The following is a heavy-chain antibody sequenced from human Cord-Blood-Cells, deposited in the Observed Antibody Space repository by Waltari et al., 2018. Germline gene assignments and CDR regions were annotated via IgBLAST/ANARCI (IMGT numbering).Heavy chain of an antibody. V-gene: IGHV3-9*03. CDR1: GFTCDDYA. CDR3: ARGSLYWYFDL. J-gene: IGHJ2*01. Sequence: EVQLVESGGGLVQPGRSLRLSCAASGFTCDDYAMAWVRQDPGKGLEWVSGISWNSGSIGYADSVKGRFTISRDNAKNSLYLQMNSLRAEDMALYYCARGSLYWYFDLWGRGTLVTVSS. D-gene: IGHD6-13*01. CDR2: ISWNSGSI.